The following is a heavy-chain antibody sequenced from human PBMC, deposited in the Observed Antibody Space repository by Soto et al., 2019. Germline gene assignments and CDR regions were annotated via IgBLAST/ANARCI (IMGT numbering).Heavy chain of an antibody. CDR2: IISSSSTI. V-gene: IGHV3-48*02. Sequence: EVQLVESGGGLVQPGGSLRLSCAASGFTFSTYSMNWVRQAPGKGLEGGSYIISSSSTIYYADSVKGRFTISRDNAKNSLYLQMNSLRDDDTAVYYCARGLGYCSGGSCYSDYWGQGTLVTVSS. J-gene: IGHJ4*02. D-gene: IGHD2-15*01. CDR3: ARGLGYCSGGSCYSDY. CDR1: GFTFSTYS.